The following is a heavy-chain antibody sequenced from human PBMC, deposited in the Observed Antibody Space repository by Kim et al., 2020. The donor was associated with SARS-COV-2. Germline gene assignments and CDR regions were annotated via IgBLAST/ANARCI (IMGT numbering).Heavy chain of an antibody. CDR3: ARERIVVVNYGMDV. V-gene: IGHV3-7*01. D-gene: IGHD2-21*01. CDR2: IKQDGSEK. CDR1: GFTFSSYW. J-gene: IGHJ6*02. Sequence: GGSLRLSCAASGFTFSSYWMSWVRQAPGKGLEWVANIKQDGSEKYYVDSVKGRFTISRDNAKNSLYLQMNSLRAEDTAVYYCARERIVVVNYGMDVWGQGTTVTVSS.